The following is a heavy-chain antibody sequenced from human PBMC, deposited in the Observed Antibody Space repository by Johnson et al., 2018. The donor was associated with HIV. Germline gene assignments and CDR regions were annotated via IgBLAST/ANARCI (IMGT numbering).Heavy chain of an antibody. D-gene: IGHD1-26*01. J-gene: IGHJ3*02. CDR1: GFTFDDYG. CDR2: INWNGGST. V-gene: IGHV3-20*04. Sequence: VQLVESGGGVVRPGGSLRLSCAASGFTFDDYGMSWVRQAPGKGLEWVSGINWNGGSTGYADSVKGRFTISRDNAKNSLYLQMNSLKTEDTAVYYCTTDGWELPYAFDIWGQGTMVTVSS. CDR3: TTDGWELPYAFDI.